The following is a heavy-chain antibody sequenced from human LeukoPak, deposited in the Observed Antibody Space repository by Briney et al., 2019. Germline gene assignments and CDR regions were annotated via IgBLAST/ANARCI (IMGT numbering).Heavy chain of an antibody. J-gene: IGHJ4*02. V-gene: IGHV4-34*01. CDR3: ARGRDRSKAGDH. Sequence: SETLSLTCAVYGGSCDDYYCSWIRQPPGKGLEWIGEIHPSGIFYYNSSLMSRVTISIDTSKSQFSLRLTSVTAADTGFYYCARGRDRSKAGDHWGQGSLVTVSA. D-gene: IGHD5-24*01. CDR1: GGSCDDYY. CDR2: IHPSGIF.